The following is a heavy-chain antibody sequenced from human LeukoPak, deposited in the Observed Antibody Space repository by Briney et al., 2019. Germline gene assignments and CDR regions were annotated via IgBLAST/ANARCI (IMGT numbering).Heavy chain of an antibody. CDR1: GFTFSTYA. CDR2: ISTSSSYI. D-gene: IGHD2-21*02. Sequence: GGSLRLSCSASGFTFSTYAMNWVRQAPGKGLEWVSSISTSSSYIYYASSVKGRFTISRDNAKNSVYLQMNSLRAEDTAVYYCAGDREAYCGADCYSHAFDIWGQGTMVTVSS. V-gene: IGHV3-21*01. CDR3: AGDREAYCGADCYSHAFDI. J-gene: IGHJ3*02.